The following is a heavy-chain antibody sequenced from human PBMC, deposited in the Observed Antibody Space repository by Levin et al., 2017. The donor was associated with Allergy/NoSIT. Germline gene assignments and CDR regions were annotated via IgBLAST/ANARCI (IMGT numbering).Heavy chain of an antibody. V-gene: IGHV1-46*01. J-gene: IGHJ4*02. CDR1: GYTFTRYS. CDR3: SRGPRYYYDSSGYYANDYFDS. D-gene: IGHD3-22*01. Sequence: GESLKISCKASGYTFTRYSIHWVRQAPGQGLEWMGMINPNGGSTRYAQKFQGRVTMTRDTSTSTVYMELSSLRSEDTAVYYCSRGPRYYYDSSGYYANDYFDSWGQGTLVTVSS. CDR2: INPNGGST.